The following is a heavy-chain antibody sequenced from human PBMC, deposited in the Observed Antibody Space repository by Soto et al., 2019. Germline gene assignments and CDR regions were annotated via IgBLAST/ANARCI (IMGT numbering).Heavy chain of an antibody. V-gene: IGHV1-24*01. CDR3: AAYGDYDDY. CDR1: GFTFTCYS. D-gene: IGHD4-17*01. CDR2: FDPEDGET. J-gene: IGHJ4*02. Sequence: EAPVKASSKASGFTFTCYSLPLVRQAPGQRLEWMGGFDPEDGETIYAQKFQGRVTMTEDTSTDTAYMELSSLRSEDTAVYYCAAYGDYDDYWGQGTLVTVSS.